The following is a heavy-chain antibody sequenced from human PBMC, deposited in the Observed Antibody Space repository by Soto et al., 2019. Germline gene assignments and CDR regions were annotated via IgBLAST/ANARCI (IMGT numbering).Heavy chain of an antibody. Sequence: GESLKISCAASGFTFSSYAMSWVRQAPGKGLEWVSAISGSGGSTYYADSVKGRFTISRDNSKNTLYLQMNSLRAEDTAVYYCGSYSSGRNDYYYYYMDVWGKGTTVTVSS. J-gene: IGHJ6*03. V-gene: IGHV3-23*01. CDR1: GFTFSSYA. CDR2: ISGSGGST. D-gene: IGHD6-19*01. CDR3: GSYSSGRNDYYYYYMDV.